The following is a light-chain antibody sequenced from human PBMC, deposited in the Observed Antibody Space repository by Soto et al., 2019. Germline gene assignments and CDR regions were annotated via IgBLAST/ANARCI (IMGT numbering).Light chain of an antibody. V-gene: IGLV2-14*01. CDR3: SSYTSSSTHYV. J-gene: IGLJ1*01. CDR2: EVS. CDR1: SSDVGGYNY. Sequence: QSVLTQPASVSGSPGQSITISCTGTSSDVGGYNYVSWYQQHPGKAPKLMIYEVSNRPSGVSNRFSGSKSGNTASLTISGLQAADEADYYCSSYTSSSTHYVFGTGTRSPS.